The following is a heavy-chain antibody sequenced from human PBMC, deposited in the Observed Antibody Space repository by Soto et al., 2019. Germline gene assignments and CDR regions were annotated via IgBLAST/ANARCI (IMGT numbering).Heavy chain of an antibody. J-gene: IGHJ6*02. CDR1: GITLSSYS. Sequence: EVQLVESGGGLVQPGGSLRLSCAASGITLSSYSMNWVRQAPGKGLEWGSYMSSSSSIIYYADYVKGRFTISRDNAKNSRYLQMNGLRDEDTAVYYCGVSGSYPYYYYYGMDVWGQGTTVTVSS. CDR3: GVSGSYPYYYYYGMDV. CDR2: MSSSSSII. D-gene: IGHD3-10*01. V-gene: IGHV3-48*02.